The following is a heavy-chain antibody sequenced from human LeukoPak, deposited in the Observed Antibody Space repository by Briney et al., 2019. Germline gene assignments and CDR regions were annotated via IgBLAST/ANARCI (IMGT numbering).Heavy chain of an antibody. Sequence: PSETLSLTCTVSGGSISTYYWSWIRPPPGKGLDWIGSFYYTGSTNYNPSLRSRVTISLDTSKNQISLRLSSVTAADTAVYYCARGGNALDYWGQGTLVTVSS. J-gene: IGHJ4*02. CDR3: ARGGNALDY. CDR2: FYYTGST. V-gene: IGHV4-59*01. CDR1: GGSISTYY. D-gene: IGHD4-23*01.